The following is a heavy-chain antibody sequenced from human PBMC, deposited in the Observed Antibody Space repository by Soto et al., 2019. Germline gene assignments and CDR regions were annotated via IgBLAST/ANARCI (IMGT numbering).Heavy chain of an antibody. V-gene: IGHV1-69*13. Sequence: GASVKVSCKASGGTFSSYAISWVRQAPGQGLEWMGGIIPIFGTANYAQKFQGRVTITADESTSTAYMELSSLRSEDTAVYYCARAFHSDYYDSSGYLQGSFDYWGQGTLVTVSS. CDR3: ARAFHSDYYDSSGYLQGSFDY. CDR2: IIPIFGTA. D-gene: IGHD3-22*01. J-gene: IGHJ4*02. CDR1: GGTFSSYA.